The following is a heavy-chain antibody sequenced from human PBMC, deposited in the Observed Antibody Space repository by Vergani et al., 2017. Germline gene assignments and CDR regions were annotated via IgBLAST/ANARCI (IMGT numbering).Heavy chain of an antibody. J-gene: IGHJ5*02. Sequence: EVQLVESGGGLVKPGGSLRLSCAASGFTFSNAWMSWVRQAPGKGLEWVGRIKSKTDGGTTDYAAPVKGRFTISRDDSKNTLYLQMNSLRAEDTALYYCARSSTSKKFDPWDQGTLVTVSS. CDR3: ARSSTSKKFDP. D-gene: IGHD2-2*01. CDR1: GFTFSNAW. CDR2: IKSKTDGGTT. V-gene: IGHV3-15*05.